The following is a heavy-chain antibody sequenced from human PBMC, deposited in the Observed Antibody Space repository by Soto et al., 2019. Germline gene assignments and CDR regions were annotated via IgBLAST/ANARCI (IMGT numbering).Heavy chain of an antibody. J-gene: IGHJ3*02. CDR1: GFTCGTYE. Sequence: GGSLRLACAASGFTCGTYEMNWVGQAPGKGLEWVSYIRNRGNTIYYADSVERRLTVSRDNPKNSLYMQMNSLRAEDTAVYYCASPLVTAPHDAFDIWGRGAMVTVSS. D-gene: IGHD2-21*02. CDR2: IRNRGNTI. CDR3: ASPLVTAPHDAFDI. V-gene: IGHV3-48*03.